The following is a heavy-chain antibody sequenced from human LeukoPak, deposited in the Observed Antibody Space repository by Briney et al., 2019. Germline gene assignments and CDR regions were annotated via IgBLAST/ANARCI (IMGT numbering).Heavy chain of an antibody. V-gene: IGHV3-7*01. CDR2: IKHDGSEK. D-gene: IGHD6-19*01. J-gene: IGHJ2*01. CDR3: AREGSSAGGHFDL. Sequence: GGSLRLSCIASGFAFSNYWMNWVRQAPGEGLEWVANIKHDGSEKRYVDSVKGRFTISRENAKNSLYLQMNSLRAGDTAVYYCAREGSSAGGHFDLWGRGTLVTVSS. CDR1: GFAFSNYW.